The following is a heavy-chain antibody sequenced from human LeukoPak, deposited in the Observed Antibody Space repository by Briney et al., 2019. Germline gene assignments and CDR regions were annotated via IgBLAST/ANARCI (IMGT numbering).Heavy chain of an antibody. CDR2: INHSGST. D-gene: IGHD3-16*01. CDR3: ARGLRGRNWFDP. CDR1: GGSFSGYY. J-gene: IGHJ5*02. Sequence: PSETLSLTCAVYGGSFSGYYWSWIRQPPGKGLEWIGEINHSGSTNYNPSLKSRVTISVDTSKNQFSLKLSSVTAADTAVYYCARGLRGRNWFDPWGQGTLVTLSS. V-gene: IGHV4-34*01.